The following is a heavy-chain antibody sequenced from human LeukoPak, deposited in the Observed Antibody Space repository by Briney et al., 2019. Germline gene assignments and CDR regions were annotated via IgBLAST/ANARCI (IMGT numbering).Heavy chain of an antibody. D-gene: IGHD2-2*01. V-gene: IGHV3-7*01. CDR1: GFTFSSYW. CDR3: ARGNACDY. J-gene: IGHJ4*02. CDR2: IKQDGSGK. Sequence: AGGSLRLSCAASGFTFSSYWMTWVRQAPGEGLEWVANIKQDGSGKYYVDSVKGRFTISRDNAKNSLYLQMNGLRAEDTAVYYCARGNACDYWGQGTLVSVSS.